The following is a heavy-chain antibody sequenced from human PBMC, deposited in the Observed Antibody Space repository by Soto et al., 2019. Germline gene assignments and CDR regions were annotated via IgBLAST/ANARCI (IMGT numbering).Heavy chain of an antibody. CDR1: GYAFTTYG. Sequence: QVHLVQSGAEVKKPGASVKVSCQGSGYAFTTYGITWVRQAPGQGLEWMGWISAHKGNTNYAQKLQGRVTVTRDTSTSTAYMELRSLRYVDTAVYYCARGRYGDYWGQGALVTVSS. CDR2: ISAHKGNT. V-gene: IGHV1-18*01. CDR3: ARGRYGDY. J-gene: IGHJ4*02. D-gene: IGHD1-1*01.